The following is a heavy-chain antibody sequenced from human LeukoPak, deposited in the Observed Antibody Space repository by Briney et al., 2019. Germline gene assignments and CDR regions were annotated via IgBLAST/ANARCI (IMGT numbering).Heavy chain of an antibody. V-gene: IGHV1-2*02. J-gene: IGHJ4*02. CDR3: ARDPVNYDFWSGYYFDY. CDR1: GYTFTGYY. Sequence: ASVKVSCKASGYTFTGYYMHWVRQAPGQGLEWMGWINPNSGGTNYAQKFQGRVTMTRDTFISTAYMELSRLRSDDTAVYYCARDPVNYDFWSGYYFDYWGQGTLVTVSS. D-gene: IGHD3-3*01. CDR2: INPNSGGT.